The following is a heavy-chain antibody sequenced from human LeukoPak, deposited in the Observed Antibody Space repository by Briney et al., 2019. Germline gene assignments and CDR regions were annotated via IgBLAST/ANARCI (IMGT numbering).Heavy chain of an antibody. CDR2: IIPFFCTA. CDR1: GGTFISYG. D-gene: IGHD3-22*01. J-gene: IGHJ4*02. CDR3: ARSNTYYYDSSGYYADY. Sequence: SVKVSRKASGGTFISYGISWVRQAPGQGVEWMGGIIPFFCTANFAQNFQRRVTLTSVDSTSTAYMELSSLRSEDAAVYYCARSNTYYYDSSGYYADYWGQGTLVTVSS. V-gene: IGHV1-69*01.